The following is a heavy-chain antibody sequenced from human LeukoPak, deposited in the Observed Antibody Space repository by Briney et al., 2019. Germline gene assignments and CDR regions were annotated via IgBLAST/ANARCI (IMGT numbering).Heavy chain of an antibody. J-gene: IGHJ4*02. CDR1: GFTFSDYW. Sequence: GGSLRLSCAASGFTFSDYWMTWVRQAPGKGLEWVANIKQDGSEKDYVDSVKGRFTISRDNAKNSLYLQMDSLRVEDTAVYYCARKGGYSSGYYYWGQGTLATVSS. V-gene: IGHV3-7*01. CDR2: IKQDGSEK. D-gene: IGHD3-22*01. CDR3: ARKGGYSSGYYY.